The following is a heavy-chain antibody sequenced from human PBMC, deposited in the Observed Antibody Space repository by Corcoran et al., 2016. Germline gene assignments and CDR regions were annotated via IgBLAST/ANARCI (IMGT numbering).Heavy chain of an antibody. CDR1: GGSFSGYY. Sequence: QVQLQQWGAGLLKPSETLSLTCAVYGGSFSGYYWSWIRQPPGKGLEWIGEINHSGSTNYNPSLKSRVTISVDTSKNQFSLKLSSVTAADTAVYYCARGARAPYTWRAFVDYWGQGTLVTVSS. D-gene: IGHD1-20*01. J-gene: IGHJ4*02. V-gene: IGHV4-34*01. CDR3: ARGARAPYTWRAFVDY. CDR2: INHSGST.